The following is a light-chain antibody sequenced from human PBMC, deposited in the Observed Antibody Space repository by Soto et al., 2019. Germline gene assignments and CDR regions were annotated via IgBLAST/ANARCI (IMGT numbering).Light chain of an antibody. Sequence: QSALTQPASVSGSPGQSITISCTGNSSDVGSYNYVSWYQQYPVKAPKLMIYDVSNRPSGVSYRFSGSTSGNTASLTICGLQAYDEAAYYSSSYTTSSTHVGFGVGTKLHVL. V-gene: IGLV2-14*01. J-gene: IGLJ2*01. CDR1: SSDVGSYNY. CDR3: SSYTTSSTHVG. CDR2: DVS.